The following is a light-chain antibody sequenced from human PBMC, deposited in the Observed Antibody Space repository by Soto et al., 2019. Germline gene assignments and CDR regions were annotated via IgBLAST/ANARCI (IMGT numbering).Light chain of an antibody. V-gene: IGKV1-5*01. CDR2: DAS. CDR1: QSISSW. J-gene: IGKJ1*01. CDR3: QQYNSAWT. Sequence: DIQMTQSPSTLSASVGDGVTITCRASQSISSWLAWYQQKPGKAPKLLIYDASSLESGVPSRFSGSGSGTEFTLTISSLQPDDFATYYCQQYNSAWTFGQGTKVDIK.